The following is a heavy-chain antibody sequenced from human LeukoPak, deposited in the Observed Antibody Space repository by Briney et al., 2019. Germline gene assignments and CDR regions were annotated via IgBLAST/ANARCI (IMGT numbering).Heavy chain of an antibody. CDR2: ISWNRGSI. D-gene: IGHD3-10*01. V-gene: IGHV3-9*01. CDR3: AKDRFAGYYYGMDV. Sequence: GGSLRLSCAASGFTFDDYAMHWVRQAPGKGLEWVSGISWNRGSIAYADSVKGRFTISRDNAKNSLYLQMSSLRAEDTALYYCAKDRFAGYYYGMDVWGQGTTVTVSS. J-gene: IGHJ6*02. CDR1: GFTFDDYA.